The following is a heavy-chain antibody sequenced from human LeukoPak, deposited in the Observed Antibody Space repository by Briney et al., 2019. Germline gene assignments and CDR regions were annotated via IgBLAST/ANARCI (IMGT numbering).Heavy chain of an antibody. CDR3: TRDRGTYNWFDP. CDR1: GFTFSGSA. CDR2: IDKKDNLYAT. V-gene: IGHV3-73*01. D-gene: IGHD2-15*01. J-gene: IGHJ5*02. Sequence: GGSLKLSCAASGFTFSGSAVHWVRQSSGKGLEWVGHIDKKDNLYATAYAESVRGRFTISRDDSKDTAFLHMDSLKTEDTALYYCTRDRGTYNWFDPWGQGTLVTVSS.